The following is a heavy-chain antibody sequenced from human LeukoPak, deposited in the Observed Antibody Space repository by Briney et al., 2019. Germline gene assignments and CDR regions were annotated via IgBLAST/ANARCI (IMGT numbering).Heavy chain of an antibody. D-gene: IGHD3-22*01. CDR3: AKRDTMIVVVITDFDY. Sequence: GGSLRLSCAASEFAFGDYWMTWVRQAPGKGLEWVANIKQDGSEKYLVDSVKGRFTISRDNAKGSLYLQMNSMRAEDTAVYYCAKRDTMIVVVITDFDYWGQGTLVTVSS. CDR2: IKQDGSEK. J-gene: IGHJ4*02. V-gene: IGHV3-7*03. CDR1: EFAFGDYW.